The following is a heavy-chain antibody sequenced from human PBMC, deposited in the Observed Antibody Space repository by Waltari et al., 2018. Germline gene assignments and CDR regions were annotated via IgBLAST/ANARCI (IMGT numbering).Heavy chain of an antibody. CDR3: ARGTREGGIAVAGIDY. J-gene: IGHJ4*02. V-gene: IGHV1-2*02. CDR1: GYTFPGHY. Sequence: QVQLVQSGAEVQKPGASVKVSCKASGYTFPGHYMHWVRQAPGQGREWMGWINPNSGGTNYAQKFQGRVTMTRDTSISTAYMELSRLRSDDTAVYYCARGTREGGIAVAGIDYWGQGTLVTVSS. D-gene: IGHD6-19*01. CDR2: INPNSGGT.